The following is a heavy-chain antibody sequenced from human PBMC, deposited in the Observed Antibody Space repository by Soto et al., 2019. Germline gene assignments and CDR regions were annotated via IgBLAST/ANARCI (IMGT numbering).Heavy chain of an antibody. D-gene: IGHD3-9*01. CDR1: GGSFSTST. Sequence: SVKVSCKASGGSFSTSTFNWVRQAPGQGLEWVGGIIPKFGTPKYAQTLQGRLTITADESTRSVYMDLSSLTSEDRAVYYCATGSGGRHFFDYPMGVWGQGTTVTVSS. CDR3: ATGSGGRHFFDYPMGV. J-gene: IGHJ6*02. CDR2: IIPKFGTP. V-gene: IGHV1-69*13.